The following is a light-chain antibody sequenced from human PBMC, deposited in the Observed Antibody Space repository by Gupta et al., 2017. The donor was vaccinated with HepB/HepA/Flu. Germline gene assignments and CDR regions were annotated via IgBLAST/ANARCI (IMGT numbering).Light chain of an antibody. Sequence: QSALTQPASVSGSPGQPLTISCTGTSSDVGGYNPVSWYQQHPGKAPKLIRSDVTKRPSGGSNRFSGYKSGNTASRTISGVQAEDEADDDGWSYAGSITLGVCGGGTMLT. CDR2: DVT. J-gene: IGLJ3*02. CDR3: WSYAGSITLGV. V-gene: IGLV2-23*02. CDR1: SSDVGGYNP.